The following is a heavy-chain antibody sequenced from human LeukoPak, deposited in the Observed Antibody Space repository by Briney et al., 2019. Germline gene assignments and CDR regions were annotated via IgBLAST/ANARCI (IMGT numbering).Heavy chain of an antibody. Sequence: GGSLRLSCVVSGIPFSDFYMNWIRQAPGKGLEWISYISSSSSYTDYAESVKGRFTISRDNSKNTLYLQMNSLRAEDTAVYYCASSAGALIDCWGQGTLVIVSS. CDR2: ISSSSSYT. CDR1: GIPFSDFY. CDR3: ASSAGALIDC. D-gene: IGHD6-19*01. J-gene: IGHJ4*02. V-gene: IGHV3-11*06.